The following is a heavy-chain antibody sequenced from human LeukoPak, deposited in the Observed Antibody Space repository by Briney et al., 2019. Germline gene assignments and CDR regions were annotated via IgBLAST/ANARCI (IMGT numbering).Heavy chain of an antibody. J-gene: IGHJ4*02. Sequence: ASVKVSCKASGYTFTGYYMHWVRQAPGQGLEGMGWINPNSGGTNYAQKFQGRVTMTRDTSISTAYMELSRLRSDDTAVYYCARDHEATARGDNWGQGTLVTVSS. V-gene: IGHV1-2*02. D-gene: IGHD5-12*01. CDR2: INPNSGGT. CDR1: GYTFTGYY. CDR3: ARDHEATARGDN.